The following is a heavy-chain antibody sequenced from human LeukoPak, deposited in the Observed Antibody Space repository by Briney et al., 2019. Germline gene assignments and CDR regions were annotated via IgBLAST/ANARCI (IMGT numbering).Heavy chain of an antibody. Sequence: SETLSLTCTVSRGSISSSSYYWIWIRQTPGKGLEWIGSGYYTGPTYYNSSLKSRVTISVDTSKNQFSLKLSSVTAADTADCASSGYLSYWGQGIRVAVSS. J-gene: IGHJ4*02. D-gene: IGHD3-22*01. CDR3: SGYLSY. V-gene: IGHV4-39*01. CDR2: GYYTGPT. CDR1: RGSISSSSYY.